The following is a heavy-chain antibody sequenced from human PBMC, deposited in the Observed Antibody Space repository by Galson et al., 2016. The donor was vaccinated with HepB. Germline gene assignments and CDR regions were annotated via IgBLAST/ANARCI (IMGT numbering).Heavy chain of an antibody. CDR1: GFIFSTHN. CDR2: IESTGSPI. D-gene: IGHD2-15*01. Sequence: SLRLSCAASGFIFSTHNMNWVRQAPGKGLEWVSYIESTGSPIYYADSVKGRFIISRDNAKNSLDLQMNSLGDEDTAVYYCASDGGFGIHFDSWGQGTLVTVSS. J-gene: IGHJ4*02. V-gene: IGHV3-48*02. CDR3: ASDGGFGIHFDS.